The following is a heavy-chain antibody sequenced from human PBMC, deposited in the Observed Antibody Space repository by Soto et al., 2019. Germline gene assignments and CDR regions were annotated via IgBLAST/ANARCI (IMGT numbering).Heavy chain of an antibody. Sequence: PSETLCLTCSFSVRSMSSHYWSWIRQSPGKGLEWLGYLFYGGTDYNPSLGGRVSMSVETSKSQFSLKLTSVTVADTAVYYCASYRGALYFESWGPGIMVTVSS. CDR1: VRSMSSHY. CDR3: ASYRGALYFES. D-gene: IGHD3-16*01. J-gene: IGHJ4*02. V-gene: IGHV4-59*11. CDR2: LFYGGT.